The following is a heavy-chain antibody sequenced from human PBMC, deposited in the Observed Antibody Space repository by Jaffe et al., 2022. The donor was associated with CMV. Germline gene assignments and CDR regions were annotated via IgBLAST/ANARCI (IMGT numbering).Heavy chain of an antibody. D-gene: IGHD4-17*01. Sequence: QVQLQQWGAGLLKPSETLSLTCAVYGGSFSGYYWSWIRQPPGKGLEWIGEINHSGSTNYNPSLKSRVTISVDTSKNQFSLKLSSVTAADTAVYYCARSYYGGRVGYWGQGTLVTVSS. CDR3: ARSYYGGRVGY. V-gene: IGHV4-34*01. J-gene: IGHJ4*02. CDR2: INHSGST. CDR1: GGSFSGYY.